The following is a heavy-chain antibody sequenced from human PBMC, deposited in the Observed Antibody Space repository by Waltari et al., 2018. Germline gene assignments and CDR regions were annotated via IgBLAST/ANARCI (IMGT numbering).Heavy chain of an antibody. CDR3: AKDQYSSSTLGAFDI. Sequence: EVQLLESGGGLVQPGGSLRLSCAASGFTFSSYAMSWVRQAPGKGLEWVSVIYSGGSSTYYADSVKGRFTISRDNSKNTLYLQMNSLRAEDTAVYYCAKDQYSSSTLGAFDIWGQGTMVTVSS. CDR1: GFTFSSYA. J-gene: IGHJ3*02. CDR2: IYSGGSST. V-gene: IGHV3-23*03. D-gene: IGHD6-6*01.